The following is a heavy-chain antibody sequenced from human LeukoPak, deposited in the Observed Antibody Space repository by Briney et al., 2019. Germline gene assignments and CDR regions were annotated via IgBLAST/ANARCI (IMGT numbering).Heavy chain of an antibody. J-gene: IGHJ5*02. D-gene: IGHD2-2*01. Sequence: GESLKISCKGSGYSFSSYWIGWVRQMPGKGLEWMGIIYPGDSDTRYSPSFQGQVTISAHKSISTAYLQWSSLKASDTAMYYCARNVVPAAQGWFDPWGQGTLVTVSS. V-gene: IGHV5-51*01. CDR1: GYSFSSYW. CDR3: ARNVVPAAQGWFDP. CDR2: IYPGDSDT.